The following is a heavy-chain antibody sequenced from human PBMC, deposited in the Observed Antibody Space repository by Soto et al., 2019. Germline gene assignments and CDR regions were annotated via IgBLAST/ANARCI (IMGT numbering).Heavy chain of an antibody. CDR3: AKMYRGYSGYIQS. D-gene: IGHD5-12*01. CDR1: GFTFTNYA. J-gene: IGHJ5*02. V-gene: IGHV3-23*01. Sequence: GSLRLSCATSGFTFTNYAMTWVRQGPGKGLEWVSSISAGGVSTYFADSVKGRFTISRDNSKNTLFLHMNSLRAEDTAVYYCAKMYRGYSGYIQSWGQGTLVTVSS. CDR2: ISAGGVST.